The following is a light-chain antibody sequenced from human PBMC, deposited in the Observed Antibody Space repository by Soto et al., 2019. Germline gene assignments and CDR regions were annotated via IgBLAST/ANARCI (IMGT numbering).Light chain of an antibody. CDR1: QSVSTW. V-gene: IGKV1-5*03. J-gene: IGKJ2*01. CDR3: QQYDSYPVT. CDR2: KAS. Sequence: DIQMTQSPSTLSASVGDRVTITCRASQSVSTWLSWYQQKAGKAPKLLFYKASSLEGGVPSRFSGSGSGTEFTLTISSLQPDDFATYYCQQYDSYPVTFGQGTKLEIK.